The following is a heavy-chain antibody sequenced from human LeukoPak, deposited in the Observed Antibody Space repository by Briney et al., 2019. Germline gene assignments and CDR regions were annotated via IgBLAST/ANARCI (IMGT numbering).Heavy chain of an antibody. Sequence: KPSETLSLTCTVSGGSISSYYWSWIRQPAGKGLEWIGRIYTSGSTNYNPSLKGRVTMSVDTSKNQFSLKLSSVTAADTAVYYCACTRGYSYGNDAFDIWGQGAMVTVSS. CDR1: GGSISSYY. CDR3: ACTRGYSYGNDAFDI. CDR2: IYTSGST. V-gene: IGHV4-4*07. D-gene: IGHD5-18*01. J-gene: IGHJ3*02.